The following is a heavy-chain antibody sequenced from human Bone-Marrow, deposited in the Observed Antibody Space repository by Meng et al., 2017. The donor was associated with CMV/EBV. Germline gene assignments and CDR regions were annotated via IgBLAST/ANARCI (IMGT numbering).Heavy chain of an antibody. J-gene: IGHJ4*02. CDR3: AKDGLDGSYFDY. V-gene: IGHV3-30*02. Sequence: SCKASGYTFTGYYMHWVRQAPGKGLEWVTFIRYDGINKYYADSVKGRFTISRDNSKNTLYLQMNSLRAEDTAVYYCAKDGLDGSYFDYWGQGTLVTVSS. CDR1: GYTFTGYY. CDR2: IRYDGINK. D-gene: IGHD1-26*01.